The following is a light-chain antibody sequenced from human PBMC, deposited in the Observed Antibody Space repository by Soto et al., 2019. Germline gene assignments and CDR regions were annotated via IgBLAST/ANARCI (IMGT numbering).Light chain of an antibody. V-gene: IGKV1-33*01. J-gene: IGKJ4*01. CDR1: QDISNY. Sequence: DIQMTPSPSSLSASVGDRVTITCQASQDISNYLNWYQQKPGKAPKLLIYDASNLETGVPSRFSGSGSGTDFTFTISSLQPEDIATYYCQQYDNLPPFGGGTKVDIK. CDR3: QQYDNLPP. CDR2: DAS.